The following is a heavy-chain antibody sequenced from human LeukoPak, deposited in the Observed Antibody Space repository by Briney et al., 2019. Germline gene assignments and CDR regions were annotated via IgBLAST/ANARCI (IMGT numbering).Heavy chain of an antibody. J-gene: IGHJ4*02. D-gene: IGHD3-22*01. Sequence: GGSLRLSCAVSGFTFSTYWMHWVRHAPGKGLVWVSRINSGGSATSYADSVKGRFTISRANAKNTLYLQVNSLGAEGTAVYYCARGPSFYDSSAFVYWGQGALVTVSS. CDR3: ARGPSFYDSSAFVY. CDR2: INSGGSAT. CDR1: GFTFSTYW. V-gene: IGHV3-74*01.